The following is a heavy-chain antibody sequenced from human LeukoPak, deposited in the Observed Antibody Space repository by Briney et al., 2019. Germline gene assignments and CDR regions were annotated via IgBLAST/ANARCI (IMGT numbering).Heavy chain of an antibody. CDR2: INHSGST. D-gene: IGHD1-14*01. CDR3: ARGSPSSVPLDY. J-gene: IGHJ4*02. Sequence: SATLSLTCAVYGGSFSGYYWSWIRQPPGKGLEWIGEINHSGSTNYNPSLKSRVTISVDTSKNQFSLKLSSVTAADTAVYYCARGSPSSVPLDYWGQGTLVTVSS. V-gene: IGHV4-34*01. CDR1: GGSFSGYY.